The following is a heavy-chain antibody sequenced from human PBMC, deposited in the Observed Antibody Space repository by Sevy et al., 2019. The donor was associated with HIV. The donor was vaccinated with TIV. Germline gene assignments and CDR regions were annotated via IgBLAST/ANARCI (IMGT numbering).Heavy chain of an antibody. CDR1: GFTFGDYA. Sequence: GGSLRLSCTASGFTFGDYAMSWVRQAPGKGLEWVGFIRSKAYGGTTENAGSVKRRFTISRDDSKSIAYLQMNSLKTEDAAVYYSTGGGRGITIFGVVIMSRGMDVWGQGTTVTVSS. V-gene: IGHV3-49*04. CDR2: IRSKAYGGTT. CDR3: TGGGRGITIFGVVIMSRGMDV. D-gene: IGHD3-3*01. J-gene: IGHJ6*02.